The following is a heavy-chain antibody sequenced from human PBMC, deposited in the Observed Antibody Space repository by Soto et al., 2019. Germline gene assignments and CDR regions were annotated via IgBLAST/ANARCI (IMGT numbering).Heavy chain of an antibody. CDR3: ARDPPITGSLRGTPLMAV. Sequence: ASVKVSCKASGYSFSSYGISWVRQAPGQGLEWMGWISAYNGDTNYVEKFQGRVAMTTDTSTSTAYMEVRSLRSDDTAVYYCARDPPITGSLRGTPLMAVWGQGNTVTVS. V-gene: IGHV1-18*04. D-gene: IGHD1-20*01. CDR1: GYSFSSYG. J-gene: IGHJ6*02. CDR2: ISAYNGDT.